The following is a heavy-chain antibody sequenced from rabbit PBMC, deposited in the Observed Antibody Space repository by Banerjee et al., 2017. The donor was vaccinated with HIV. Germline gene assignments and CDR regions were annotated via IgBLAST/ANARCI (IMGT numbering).Heavy chain of an antibody. CDR3: ARAYGSSSGYDL. CDR1: GFDLSSYFY. D-gene: IGHD1-1*01. CDR2: IYTSSGGT. J-gene: IGHJ4*01. V-gene: IGHV1S43*01. Sequence: QEQLEESGGGLVQPGGSLKLSCKASGFDLSSYFYMCWVRQAPGKGLELIACIYTSSGGTYYASWVNGRFTISRSTSLNTVDLKMTSLTAADTATYFCARAYGSSSGYDLWGPGTLVTVS.